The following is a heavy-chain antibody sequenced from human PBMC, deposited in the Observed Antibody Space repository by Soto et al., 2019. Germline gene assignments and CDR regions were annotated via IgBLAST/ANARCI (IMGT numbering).Heavy chain of an antibody. CDR2: VTYEESEK. D-gene: IGHD6-25*01. J-gene: IGHJ4*02. CDR1: GFTFSSCG. V-gene: IGHV3-30*18. CDR3: AKEQSYGYWRTADY. Sequence: QVQLVESGGGVVQPGRSLRLSCAASGFTFSSCGMHWVRQAPGKGLEWVAVVTYEESEKYYADSVKGRFTISRDNSKNTVYLQMNSLRVEDTAVYYCAKEQSYGYWRTADYWGQGTLITVCS.